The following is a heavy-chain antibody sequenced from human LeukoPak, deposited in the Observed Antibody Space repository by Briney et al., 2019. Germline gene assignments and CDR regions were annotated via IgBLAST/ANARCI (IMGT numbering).Heavy chain of an antibody. J-gene: IGHJ4*02. CDR1: GYTFTGYY. CDR3: ARVTYCDLSRFDY. V-gene: IGHV1-2*02. D-gene: IGHD4-17*01. Sequence: GASVKVSCKASGYTFTGYYMHWVRQAPGQGLEWMGWINPNSGGTNYAQKFQGRVTMTRDTSISTAYMELSRLRSDDTAVYYCARVTYCDLSRFDYWGQGTLVTVSS. CDR2: INPNSGGT.